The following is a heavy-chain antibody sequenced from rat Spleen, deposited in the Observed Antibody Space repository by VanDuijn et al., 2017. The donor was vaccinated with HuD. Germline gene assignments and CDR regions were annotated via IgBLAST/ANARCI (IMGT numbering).Heavy chain of an antibody. CDR1: GFTFSDYA. Sequence: EVQLVESGGGLVQPGRSLKFSCAASGFTFSDYAMAWVRQAPKKGLEWVATIIYDGSSTYYRDSVTGRFTISRDNAKSTLYLQMDSLRSEDTATYYCARLDYPGITDLDYWGQGVMVTVSS. J-gene: IGHJ2*01. V-gene: IGHV5-17*01. CDR2: IIYDGSST. CDR3: ARLDYPGITDLDY. D-gene: IGHD1-4*01.